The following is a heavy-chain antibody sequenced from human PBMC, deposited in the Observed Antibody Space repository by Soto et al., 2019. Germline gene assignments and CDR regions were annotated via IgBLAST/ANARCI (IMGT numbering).Heavy chain of an antibody. CDR1: GYSIRSGYY. J-gene: IGHJ4*02. CDR3: AREGYYDTGYYVV. Sequence: SETLSLTCAVSGYSIRSGYYWGWIRQPAGEGLEWIGRIYNSGTSDYNPSLKGRVTMSVDTSKNQFSLRLTSVTAADTALYYCAREGYYDTGYYVVWGQGTQVTVSS. V-gene: IGHV4-38-2*02. D-gene: IGHD3-9*01. CDR2: IYNSGTS.